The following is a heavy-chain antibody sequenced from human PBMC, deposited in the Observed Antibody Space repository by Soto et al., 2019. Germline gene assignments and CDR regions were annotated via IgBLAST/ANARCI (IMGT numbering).Heavy chain of an antibody. CDR3: ARVCGGDCHYGMDV. V-gene: IGHV4-31*03. D-gene: IGHD2-21*02. CDR1: GGSISSGGYY. J-gene: IGHJ6*02. CDR2: IYYSGST. Sequence: PSETLSLTFTLSGGSISSGGYYWSWIRQHPGKGLEWIGYIYYSGSTYYNPSLKSRVTISVDTSKNQFSLKLSSVTAADTAVYYCARVCGGDCHYGMDVWGQGTTVT.